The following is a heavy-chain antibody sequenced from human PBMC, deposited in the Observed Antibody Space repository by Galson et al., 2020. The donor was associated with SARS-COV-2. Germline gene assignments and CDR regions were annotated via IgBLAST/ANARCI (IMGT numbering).Heavy chain of an antibody. V-gene: IGHV1-24*01. CDR1: GYTLTELS. CDR3: ATAWAYCGGDCLRNFDY. Sequence: ASVTVSCKVSGYTLTELSMHWVRQAPGKGLEWMGGFDPEDGETIYAQKFQGRVTMTEDTSTDTAYMELSSLRSEDTAVYYCATAWAYCGGDCLRNFDYWGQGTLVTVSS. J-gene: IGHJ4*02. D-gene: IGHD2-21*01. CDR2: FDPEDGET.